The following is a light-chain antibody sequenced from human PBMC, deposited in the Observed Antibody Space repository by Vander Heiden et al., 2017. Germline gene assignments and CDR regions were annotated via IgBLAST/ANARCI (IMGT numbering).Light chain of an antibody. J-gene: IGLJ2*01. CDR1: SSDVGGYNY. CDR3: SSYTSSSTVV. V-gene: IGLV2-14*01. CDR2: DVS. Sequence: SALTPPASVAGSPGPSITISCTGTSSDVGGYNYVSWYQQHPGKAPKLMIYDVSNRPSGVSNRFSGSKSGNTASLTISGLQAEDEADYYCSSYTSSSTVVFGGGTKLTVL.